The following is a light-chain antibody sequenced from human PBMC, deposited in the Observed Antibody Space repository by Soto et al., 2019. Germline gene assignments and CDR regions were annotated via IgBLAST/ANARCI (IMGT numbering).Light chain of an antibody. V-gene: IGKV3-20*01. J-gene: IGKJ1*01. CDR3: QQYGSSFPWT. CDR2: GAS. CDR1: QSVSSSY. Sequence: EIVLTQSPGTLSLSPGERATLSCRASQSVSSSYLAWYQQKPGQAPRLLIYGASSRATGIPDRFSGSGSGTDFTLTISRLEPEDFAVYLCQQYGSSFPWTFGQGTKVEIK.